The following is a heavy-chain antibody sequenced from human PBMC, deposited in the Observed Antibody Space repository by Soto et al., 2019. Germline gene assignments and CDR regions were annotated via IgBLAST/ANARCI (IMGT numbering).Heavy chain of an antibody. CDR3: ATYTSGGGGRGY. CDR2: EYSGST. CDR1: GASISRDH. D-gene: IGHD6-19*01. V-gene: IGHV4-59*08. Sequence: QVQLQESGPGLVKPSETLSLTCTVSGASISRDHWNWIRQPPGKGLEWIGEYSGSTNYNPSLKSRVPISVDTSKNQFSLKQSSVTAADTAVYFCATYTSGGGGRGYWGQGTLVTVSS. J-gene: IGHJ4*02.